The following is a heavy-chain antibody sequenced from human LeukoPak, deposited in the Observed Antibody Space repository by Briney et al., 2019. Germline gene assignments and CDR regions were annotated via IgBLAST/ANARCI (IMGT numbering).Heavy chain of an antibody. Sequence: GGSLRLSCAASGFTVSSNYMSWVRQAPGKGLEWVSVIYSGGSTYYADSVKGRFTISRDNSKNTLYLQMNSLRAEDTAVYYCAREASIAVAGTDHDAFDIWGQGTMVTASS. CDR2: IYSGGST. CDR3: AREASIAVAGTDHDAFDI. V-gene: IGHV3-53*01. J-gene: IGHJ3*02. D-gene: IGHD6-19*01. CDR1: GFTVSSNY.